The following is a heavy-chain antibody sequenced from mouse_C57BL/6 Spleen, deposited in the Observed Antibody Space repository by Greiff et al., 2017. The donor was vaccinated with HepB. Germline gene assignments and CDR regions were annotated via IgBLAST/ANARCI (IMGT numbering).Heavy chain of an antibody. Sequence: QVQLKQPGAELVKPGASVKMSCKASGYTFTSYWITWVKQRPGQGLEWIGDIYPGSGSTNYNEKFKSKATLTVDTSSSTAYMQLSSLTSEDSAVYYCARERWDYDPSAYWGQGTLVTVSA. J-gene: IGHJ3*01. CDR1: GYTFTSYW. D-gene: IGHD2-4*01. V-gene: IGHV1-55*01. CDR3: ARERWDYDPSAY. CDR2: IYPGSGST.